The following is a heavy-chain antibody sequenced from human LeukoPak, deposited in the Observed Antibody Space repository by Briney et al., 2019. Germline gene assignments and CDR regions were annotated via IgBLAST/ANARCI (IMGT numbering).Heavy chain of an antibody. CDR2: IRYDGTNT. D-gene: IGHD2-2*02. CDR3: TKGSNTWPSLFDY. V-gene: IGHV3-30*02. Sequence: GGSLRLSCAASGFSFSDYDMHWVRQAPGKGLEWVTFIRYDGTNTYADSVKGRFAISRDNKNSLYLQMTSLRTEDTALYYCTKGSNTWPSLFDYWGQGTLVTVSS. CDR1: GFSFSDYD. J-gene: IGHJ4*02.